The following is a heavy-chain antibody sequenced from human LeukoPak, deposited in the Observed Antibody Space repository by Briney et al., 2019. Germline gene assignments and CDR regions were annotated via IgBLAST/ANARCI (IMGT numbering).Heavy chain of an antibody. D-gene: IGHD1-7*01. V-gene: IGHV3-7*01. CDR1: GFTFSGYW. J-gene: IGHJ5*02. Sequence: GGSLRLSCVASGFTFSGYWMTWVRQAPGKGLEWVANIKQDGSEKYYVDSVKGRFTISRDNAKNSLYLQMNSLRAEDTAVYYCAREITGTTGNWFDPWGQGTLVTVSS. CDR3: AREITGTTGNWFDP. CDR2: IKQDGSEK.